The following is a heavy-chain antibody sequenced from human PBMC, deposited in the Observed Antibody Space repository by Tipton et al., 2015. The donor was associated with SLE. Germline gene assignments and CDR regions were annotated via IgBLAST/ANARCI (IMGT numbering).Heavy chain of an antibody. CDR3: ARSMATTKRVFDY. Sequence: LRLSCAASGFTFSNYYMSWIRQTPGKGMEWIGEIKHSGSTKYNPSLKSRVTISVDTSKNQFSLKLSPVTAADTAVYYCARSMATTKRVFDYWGQGFLVTVSS. J-gene: IGHJ4*02. CDR2: IKHSGST. CDR1: GFTFSNYY. D-gene: IGHD5-12*01. V-gene: IGHV4-34*01.